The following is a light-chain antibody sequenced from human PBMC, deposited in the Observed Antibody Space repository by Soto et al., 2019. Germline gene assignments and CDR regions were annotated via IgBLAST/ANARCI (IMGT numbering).Light chain of an antibody. J-gene: IGLJ3*02. CDR1: INDVGGYNF. V-gene: IGLV2-14*01. CDR2: QVS. Sequence: QSVLTQTASVSGSPGQSITISCTGTINDVGGYNFVSWYQQYPGKVPKLIIHQVSDRPSGISHRFSGSKSGNTASLTISGLQADDEADYYCCSLTSGPGWVFGGGTKLTVL. CDR3: CSLTSGPGWV.